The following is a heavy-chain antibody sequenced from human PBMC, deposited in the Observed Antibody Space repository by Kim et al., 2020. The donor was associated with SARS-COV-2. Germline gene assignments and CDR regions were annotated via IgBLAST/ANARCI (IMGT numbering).Heavy chain of an antibody. D-gene: IGHD3-10*01. Sequence: GGSLRLSCAASGFTFSSYAMHWVRQAPGKGLEWVAVISYDGSNKYYADSVKGRFTISRDNSKNTLYLQMNSLRAEDTAVYYCARARGARGFGELYGYWGQGTLVTVSS. CDR1: GFTFSSYA. J-gene: IGHJ4*02. CDR2: ISYDGSNK. CDR3: ARARGARGFGELYGY. V-gene: IGHV3-30*04.